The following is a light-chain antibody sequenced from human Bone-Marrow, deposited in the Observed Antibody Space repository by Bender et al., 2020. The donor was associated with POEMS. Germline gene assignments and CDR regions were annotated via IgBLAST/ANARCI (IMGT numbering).Light chain of an antibody. J-gene: IGLJ1*01. CDR1: NNDIGAYDY. CDR3: SSWTATHYV. Sequence: QSALTQPASVSGSPGQSIAISCAGTNNDIGAYDYVSWYQQHPGEAPKLVIYDVTNRPSGVSHRFSGSKSGNTASLTISGLQAEDEATYYCSSWTATHYVFGSGTTVPVL. CDR2: DVT. V-gene: IGLV2-14*03.